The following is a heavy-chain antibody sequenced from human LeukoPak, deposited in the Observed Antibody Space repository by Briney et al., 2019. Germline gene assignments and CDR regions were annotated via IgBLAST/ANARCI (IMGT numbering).Heavy chain of an antibody. CDR3: ARDTAERIVGATFPY. CDR1: GYTFTSYG. Sequence: PRASVKVSCKASGYTFTSYGISWVRQAPGQGLEWMGWISAYNDNTNYAQKLQGRVTMTTDTSTSTAYMELRSLRSDDTAVYYCARDTAERIVGATFPYWGQGTLVTVSS. D-gene: IGHD1-26*01. J-gene: IGHJ4*02. V-gene: IGHV1-18*01. CDR2: ISAYNDNT.